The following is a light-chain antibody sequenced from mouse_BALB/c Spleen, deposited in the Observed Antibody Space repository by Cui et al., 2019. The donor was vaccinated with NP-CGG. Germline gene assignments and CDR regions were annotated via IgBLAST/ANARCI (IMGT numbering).Light chain of an antibody. CDR2: GTN. V-gene: IGLV1*01. Sequence: QAVVTQETAPTTSPGENVTLTCRSSTGAVTTSNYANWVQEKPDHLFTGLIGGTNNRAPGVPARFSGSLIGDKAVLTITGAQTEDEAIYFCALWYSNHWVFGGGTKLTVL. CDR3: ALWYSNHWV. J-gene: IGLJ1*01. CDR1: TGAVTTSNY.